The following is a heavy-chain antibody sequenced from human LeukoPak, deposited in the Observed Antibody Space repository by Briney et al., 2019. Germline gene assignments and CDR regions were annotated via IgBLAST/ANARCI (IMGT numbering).Heavy chain of an antibody. Sequence: PGGSLRLSCEASGFTLTGHSMNWVRQAPGKGLEWVAYISTTSNTIYYAESVRGRFTISRDNARNSLYLQMNSLRAEDTAMYYCARDQSVFQYWGQGTLATVSS. CDR3: ARDQSVFQY. J-gene: IGHJ1*01. CDR1: GFTLTGHS. V-gene: IGHV3-48*01. CDR2: ISTTSNTI.